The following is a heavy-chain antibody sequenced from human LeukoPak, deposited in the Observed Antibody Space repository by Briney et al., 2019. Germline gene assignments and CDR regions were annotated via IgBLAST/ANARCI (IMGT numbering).Heavy chain of an antibody. CDR3: ARGTYYYEF. V-gene: IGHV3-7*04. J-gene: IGHJ4*02. D-gene: IGHD3/OR15-3a*01. CDR1: KFTFGDYY. Sequence: PGGSLRLSCAASKFTFGDYYMTWVRQAPGKGPEWVAYMNQFGTEIKYLDSVKGRFTISRDNAKNSLYLWMTSLTADDTAVYYCARGTYYYEFWGQGTLVIVSS. CDR2: MNQFGTEI.